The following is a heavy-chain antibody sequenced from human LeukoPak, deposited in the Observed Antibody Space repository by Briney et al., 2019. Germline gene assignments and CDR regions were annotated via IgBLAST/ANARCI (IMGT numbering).Heavy chain of an antibody. J-gene: IGHJ4*02. V-gene: IGHV4-59*01. Sequence: SETLSLTCTVSGGSFSTYYWNWIRQPPGKGLEWIGCIYYSGSTNYNPSLKSRLTISVDTSNNQFSLKLSSVTAADTAVYYCASTSGYCSGGNCYSAFDYWGQGTLVTVSS. CDR1: GGSFSTYY. D-gene: IGHD2-15*01. CDR2: IYYSGST. CDR3: ASTSGYCSGGNCYSAFDY.